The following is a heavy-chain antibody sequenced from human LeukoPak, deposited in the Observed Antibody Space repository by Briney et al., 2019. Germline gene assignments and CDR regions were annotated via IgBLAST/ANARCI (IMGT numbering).Heavy chain of an antibody. CDR3: ARGSIDYDFWSGYGLDY. J-gene: IGHJ4*02. CDR2: ICST. V-gene: IGHV4-30-4*01. Sequence: ICSTYYNPSLKSRVTISVKTAKNEYSLKLSSVTAADTAVYYCARGSIDYDFWSGYGLDYWGQGTLVTVSS. D-gene: IGHD3-3*01.